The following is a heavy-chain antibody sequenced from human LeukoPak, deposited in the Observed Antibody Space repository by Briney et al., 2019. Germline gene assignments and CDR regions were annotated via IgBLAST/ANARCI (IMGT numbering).Heavy chain of an antibody. D-gene: IGHD3-22*01. CDR1: GFTFSSYS. CDR3: ARQAYYYDSSGYYFDY. Sequence: GGSLRLSCAASGFTFSSYSMNWVRQAPGKGLEWVSSISSSSTYIYYADSVKGRFTISRDNAKNSLYLQMNSLRAEDTAVYYCARQAYYYDSSGYYFDYWGQGTLVTVSS. CDR2: ISSSSTYI. J-gene: IGHJ4*02. V-gene: IGHV3-21*01.